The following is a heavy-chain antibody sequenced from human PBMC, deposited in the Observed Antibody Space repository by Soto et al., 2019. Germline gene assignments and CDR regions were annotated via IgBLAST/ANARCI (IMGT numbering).Heavy chain of an antibody. CDR1: GGTFSSYA. J-gene: IGHJ6*02. Sequence: QVQLVQSGAEVKKPGSSVKVSCKASGGTFSSYAISWVRQAPGQGLEWMGGIIPIFGTANYAQKFQGRVTITADKSTSTAYMELSSLSSEGTAVYYCASGYSSSSPGNYYYGMDVWGQGTTVTVSS. CDR2: IIPIFGTA. V-gene: IGHV1-69*06. D-gene: IGHD6-6*01. CDR3: ASGYSSSSPGNYYYGMDV.